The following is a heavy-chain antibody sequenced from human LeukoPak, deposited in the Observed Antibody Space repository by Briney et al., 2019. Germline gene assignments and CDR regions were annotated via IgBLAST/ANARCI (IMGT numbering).Heavy chain of an antibody. V-gene: IGHV3-30*14. CDR2: MSYDGSYK. CDR3: ARSHYYDRAGYLTGPFDY. Sequence: QPGGSLRLSCAASGFTFNMSAIHWVRQAPGKGLEWAALMSYDGSYKYYADSVKGRFTVSRDSSKNTLSPQMNSLRVEDTAVYCCARSHYYDRAGYLTGPFDYWGQGTLVTVSS. J-gene: IGHJ4*02. D-gene: IGHD3-22*01. CDR1: GFTFNMSA.